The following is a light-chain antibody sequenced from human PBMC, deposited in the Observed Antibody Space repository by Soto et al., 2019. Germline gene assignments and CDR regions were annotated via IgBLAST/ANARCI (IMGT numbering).Light chain of an antibody. CDR2: ETT. V-gene: IGLV2-23*01. J-gene: IGLJ1*01. CDR1: SGDVGNYNL. Sequence: QSVLTQPASVSGSPGQSITISCAGISGDVGNYNLVSWYQQHPDGAPRLLIYETTKRPSGVSDRFSGSKSGNTASLTISGVQAGDEADYYCCANAGRGSHVFGTGTKLTVL. CDR3: CANAGRGSHV.